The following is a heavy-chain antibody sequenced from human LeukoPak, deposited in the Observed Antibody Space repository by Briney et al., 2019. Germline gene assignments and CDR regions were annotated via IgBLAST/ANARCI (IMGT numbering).Heavy chain of an antibody. CDR1: GFTFSIYS. D-gene: IGHD2-2*03. J-gene: IGHJ4*02. CDR3: ARVGGYCSSISNCYGDY. V-gene: IGHV3-21*01. Sequence: GGSLRLSCAASGFTFSIYSMNWVRQAPGKGLEWVSCISSGGTNIYYADSVRGRFTISRDNAKNSLNLQMNSLRAEDTAVYYCARVGGYCSSISNCYGDYWGQGTLVTVSS. CDR2: ISSGGTNI.